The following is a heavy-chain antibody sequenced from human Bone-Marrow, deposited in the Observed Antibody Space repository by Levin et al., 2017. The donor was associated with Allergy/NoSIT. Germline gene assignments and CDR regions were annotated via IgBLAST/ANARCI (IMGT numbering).Heavy chain of an antibody. CDR2: IYPGDSDT. V-gene: IGHV5-51*01. CDR3: ARRGDESWSAYYAFDV. CDR1: VDTFSSYW. Sequence: GGSLRLSCKGSVDTFSSYWIAWVRQMPGKGLEWMGIIYPGDSDTKYSPSFQGQVTISVDRSTSTAYLQWNSLKASDTAMYYCARRGDESWSAYYAFDVWGQGTLVTVSS. D-gene: IGHD3-3*01. J-gene: IGHJ3*01.